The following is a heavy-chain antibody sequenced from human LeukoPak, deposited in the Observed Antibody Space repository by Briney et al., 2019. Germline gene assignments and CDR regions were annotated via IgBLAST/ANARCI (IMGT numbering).Heavy chain of an antibody. CDR2: ISHSGST. D-gene: IGHD3-22*01. CDR1: GYSISSGYY. V-gene: IGHV4-38-2*02. CDR3: AREGSKVTRIVGLVAFDI. Sequence: PSETLSLTCTVSGYSISSGYYWGWLRQPPGKGLEWIGSISHSGSTYYNPSLKSRVSISVDTSKNQFSLKLSSVTAADTAVYYCAREGSKVTRIVGLVAFDIWGQETMVTVSS. J-gene: IGHJ3*02.